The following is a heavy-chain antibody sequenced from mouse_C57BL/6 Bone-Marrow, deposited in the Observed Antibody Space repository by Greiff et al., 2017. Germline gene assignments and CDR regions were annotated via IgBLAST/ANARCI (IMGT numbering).Heavy chain of an antibody. Sequence: VQLQESGAELARPGASVKLSCKASGYTFTSYGISWVKQRTGQGLEWIGEIYPRSGNTYYNEKFKGKATLTVDKSSSTAYMLLSSLTSEDSAVYFCARWGGYCVGFAYWGQGTLVTVSA. CDR2: IYPRSGNT. V-gene: IGHV1-81*01. CDR3: ARWGGYCVGFAY. J-gene: IGHJ3*01. CDR1: GYTFTSYG. D-gene: IGHD2-3*01.